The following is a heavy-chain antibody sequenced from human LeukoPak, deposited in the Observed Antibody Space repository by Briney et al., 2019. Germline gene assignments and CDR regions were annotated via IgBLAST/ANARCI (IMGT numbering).Heavy chain of an antibody. Sequence: PSETLSLTCTVSGGSISSNSYYWGWIRQPPGKGLEWIGSIYYSGSTYYNPSLESRVTISVDTSKNQFSLKLSSVTATDTAVYYCARRPITGYFDYWGQGTLVTVSS. V-gene: IGHV4-39*01. D-gene: IGHD1-14*01. CDR2: IYYSGST. CDR1: GGSISSNSYY. J-gene: IGHJ4*02. CDR3: ARRPITGYFDY.